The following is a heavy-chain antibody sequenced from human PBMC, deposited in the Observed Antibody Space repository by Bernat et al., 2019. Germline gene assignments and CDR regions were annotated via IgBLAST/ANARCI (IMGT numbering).Heavy chain of an antibody. CDR2: IYYSGST. CDR3: ARAPYYYGSGSYFI. J-gene: IGHJ4*02. Sequence: QVQLQESGPGLVKPSETLSLTCTVSGGSISSYYWSWIRQPPGKGLEWIGYIYYSGSTNYNPSLKSRVTISVDTSKNQFSLKLSSVTAADTAVYYCARAPYYYGSGSYFIWGQGTLVTVSS. V-gene: IGHV4-59*01. CDR1: GGSISSYY. D-gene: IGHD3-10*01.